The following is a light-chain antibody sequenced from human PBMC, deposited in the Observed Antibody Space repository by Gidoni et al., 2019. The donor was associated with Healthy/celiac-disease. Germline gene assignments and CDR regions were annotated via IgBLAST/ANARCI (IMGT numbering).Light chain of an antibody. CDR2: KAS. CDR1: QSISSW. CDR3: QQYNSYPWT. V-gene: IGKV1-5*03. Sequence: LQMTPSPSTLSASVGDRVTITCRASQSISSWLAWYQQKPGKAPKLLIYKASSLESGVPSRFSGSGSGTEFTLTISSLQPDDFATYYCQQYNSYPWTFGQGTKVEIK. J-gene: IGKJ1*01.